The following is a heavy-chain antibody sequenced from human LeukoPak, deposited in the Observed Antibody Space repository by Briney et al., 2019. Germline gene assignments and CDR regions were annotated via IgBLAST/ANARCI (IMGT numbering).Heavy chain of an antibody. J-gene: IGHJ3*02. CDR1: GFTFSTYW. D-gene: IGHD2-21*02. Sequence: PGGSLRLSCAASGFTFSTYWMTWVRQAPGKGLEWVANINQAGSDKYYVDSVKGRFTISRDNAKNSLYLQMNSLGAEDTAVYYCARGVTTGVDAFDIWGQGTMVTVSS. CDR2: INQAGSDK. V-gene: IGHV3-7*01. CDR3: ARGVTTGVDAFDI.